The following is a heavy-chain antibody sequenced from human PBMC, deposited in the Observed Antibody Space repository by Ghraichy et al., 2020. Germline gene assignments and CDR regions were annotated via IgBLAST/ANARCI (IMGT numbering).Heavy chain of an antibody. Sequence: SETLSLTCAVYGGTFSGYYWSWIRQPPGKGLEWIGEINHSGSTNYNPSLKSRVTISVDTSKNQFSLKLSSVTAADTAVYYCAREPRREFGWLRSPSWFDPWGQGTLVTV. V-gene: IGHV4-34*01. D-gene: IGHD5-12*01. CDR2: INHSGST. CDR1: GGTFSGYY. CDR3: AREPRREFGWLRSPSWFDP. J-gene: IGHJ5*02.